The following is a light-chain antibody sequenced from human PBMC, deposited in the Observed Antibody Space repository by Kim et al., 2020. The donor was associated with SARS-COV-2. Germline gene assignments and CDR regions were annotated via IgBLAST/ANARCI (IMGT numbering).Light chain of an antibody. Sequence: EIVMTQSPATLSVSPGERATISCRASQSITRNLAWYQQKPGQAPRLLMYDASTRATGIPARFSGSGSGTEFTLTISSLQSEDFAVYYCQQYTNWPPYTFGQGTKLEI. CDR3: QQYTNWPPYT. CDR1: QSITRN. J-gene: IGKJ2*01. CDR2: DAS. V-gene: IGKV3-15*01.